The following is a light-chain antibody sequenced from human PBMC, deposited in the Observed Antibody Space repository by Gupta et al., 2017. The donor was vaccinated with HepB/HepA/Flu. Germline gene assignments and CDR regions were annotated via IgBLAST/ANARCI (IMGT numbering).Light chain of an antibody. V-gene: IGKV4-1*01. J-gene: IGKJ2*02. CDR2: WAS. Sequence: DIVMTQSPDSLAVSLGERATNNKNFLAWYQQKPGQPPRALMFWASARESGVPDRFSGSGSGTEFTLTISGLQAEDVAVYYCQQEDSAPCTFGQGTRMEIK. CDR3: QQEDSAPCT. CDR1: NKNF.